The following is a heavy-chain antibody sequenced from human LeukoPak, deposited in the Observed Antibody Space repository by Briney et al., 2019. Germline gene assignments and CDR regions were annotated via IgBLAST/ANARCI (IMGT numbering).Heavy chain of an antibody. D-gene: IGHD3-9*01. CDR3: ARVPLDILTDYYYYYMDV. V-gene: IGHV4-59*11. Sequence: SETLSLTCTVSGGSISSHYWSWIRQPPGKGLEWIGYIYYSGSTNYNPSLKSRVTISVDTSKNQFSLKLSSATAADTAVYYCARVPLDILTDYYYYYMDVWGKGTTVTVSS. J-gene: IGHJ6*03. CDR1: GGSISSHY. CDR2: IYYSGST.